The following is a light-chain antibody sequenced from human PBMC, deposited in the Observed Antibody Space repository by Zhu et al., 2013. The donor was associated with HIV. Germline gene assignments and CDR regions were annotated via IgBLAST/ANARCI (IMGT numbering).Light chain of an antibody. CDR2: DDS. Sequence: SYVLTQPPSVSVAPGQTARITCGGDNIESKSVHWYQQKSGKAPVLVVYDDSDRPSGIPQRFSGSNSGNTATLTISRVEAGDEADYHCQVWDSSRDHVVFGRGTKLTVL. CDR1: NIESKS. J-gene: IGLJ2*01. V-gene: IGLV3-21*02. CDR3: QVWDSSRDHVV.